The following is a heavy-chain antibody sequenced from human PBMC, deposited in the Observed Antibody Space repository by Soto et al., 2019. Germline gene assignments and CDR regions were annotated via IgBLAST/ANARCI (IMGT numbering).Heavy chain of an antibody. J-gene: IGHJ4*02. Sequence: GGSLRLSCAASGFTFSSYAMHWVRQAPGKGLEWVAVISYDGSNKYYADSVKGRFTISRDNSKNTLYLQMNSLRAEDTAVDYCARDIDSYYYDSSGYINPPIDYWGQGTLVTVSS. CDR3: ARDIDSYYYDSSGYINPPIDY. D-gene: IGHD3-22*01. CDR2: ISYDGSNK. CDR1: GFTFSSYA. V-gene: IGHV3-30-3*01.